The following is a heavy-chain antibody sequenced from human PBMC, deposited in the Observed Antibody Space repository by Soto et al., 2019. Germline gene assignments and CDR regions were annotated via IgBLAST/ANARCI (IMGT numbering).Heavy chain of an antibody. D-gene: IGHD2-2*01. Sequence: SETLSLTCTVSWGSIIGFYWRWIRQPAGKGLEWIGRMHSTGSANYNPSLKSRVTISIDMSKNQVSLKLTSVTAADTALYFCARASMPKAHFDYWGQGTLVTVSS. CDR3: ARASMPKAHFDY. V-gene: IGHV4-4*07. CDR2: MHSTGSA. J-gene: IGHJ4*02. CDR1: WGSIIGFY.